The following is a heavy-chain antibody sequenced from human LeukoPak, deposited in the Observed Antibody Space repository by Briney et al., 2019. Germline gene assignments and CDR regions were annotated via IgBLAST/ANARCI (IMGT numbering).Heavy chain of an antibody. V-gene: IGHV3-21*01. CDR3: AREGMVATFDY. D-gene: IGHD5-12*01. Sequence: GGSLRLSCAASGFTFSSYSMNWVRQAPGRGLEWVSSISSSSSYIYYADSVKGRFTISRDKAKNSLYLQMNSLRAEDTAIYYCAREGMVATFDYWGQGTLVTVSS. CDR2: ISSSSSYI. CDR1: GFTFSSYS. J-gene: IGHJ4*02.